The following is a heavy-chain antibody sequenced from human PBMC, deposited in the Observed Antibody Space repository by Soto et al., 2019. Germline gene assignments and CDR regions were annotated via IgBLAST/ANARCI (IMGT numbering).Heavy chain of an antibody. Sequence: SVKVACKASGGTFSSYAISWVRLAPGQGLEWMGGIIPIFGTANYAQKFQGRVTITADESTSTAYMELSSLRSEDTAVYYCARGPLIAARRHEGAFDIWGQGTMVTVSS. CDR1: GGTFSSYA. V-gene: IGHV1-69*13. J-gene: IGHJ3*02. CDR2: IIPIFGTA. CDR3: ARGPLIAARRHEGAFDI. D-gene: IGHD6-6*01.